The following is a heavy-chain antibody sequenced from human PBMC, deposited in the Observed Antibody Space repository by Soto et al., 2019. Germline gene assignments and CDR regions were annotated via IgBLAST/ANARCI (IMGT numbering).Heavy chain of an antibody. Sequence: GGSLRLSCEASGFVFTNFWMHWVRHVPGKGLVWVARIDTSGHSTNYAESVKGRFTISRDNAKNTVSLQMNSLRVEDTGVYYCAKDSWYFDLWGQGSQVTVSS. J-gene: IGHJ4*02. CDR2: IDTSGHST. D-gene: IGHD6-13*01. V-gene: IGHV3-74*01. CDR1: GFVFTNFW. CDR3: AKDSWYFDL.